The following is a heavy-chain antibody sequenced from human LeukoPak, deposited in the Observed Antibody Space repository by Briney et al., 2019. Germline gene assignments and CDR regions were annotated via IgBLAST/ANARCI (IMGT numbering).Heavy chain of an antibody. V-gene: IGHV4-34*01. J-gene: IGHJ4*02. CDR3: ARVQLWFGELFSHYFDC. CDR2: INHSGST. CDR1: GGSFSGYY. D-gene: IGHD3-10*01. Sequence: PSETLSLTCAVYGGSFSGYYWSWIRQPPGKGLEWIGEINHSGSTNYNPSLKSRVTISVDTSKNQFSLKLSSVTAADTAVYYCARVQLWFGELFSHYFDCWGQGTLVTVSS.